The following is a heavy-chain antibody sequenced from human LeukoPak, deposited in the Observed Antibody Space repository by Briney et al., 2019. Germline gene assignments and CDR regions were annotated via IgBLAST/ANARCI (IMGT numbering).Heavy chain of an antibody. CDR3: ARLLLWFGEPEGPEDY. V-gene: IGHV4-34*01. D-gene: IGHD3-10*01. J-gene: IGHJ4*02. Sequence: SETLSLTCAVYGGSFSGYYWSWFRQPPGKGLEWVGEINHSGSTNYNPSLKSRVTISIDTSKNQFALKLSSVTAADTAVYYCARLLLWFGEPEGPEDYWGQGTLVTVSS. CDR2: INHSGST. CDR1: GGSFSGYY.